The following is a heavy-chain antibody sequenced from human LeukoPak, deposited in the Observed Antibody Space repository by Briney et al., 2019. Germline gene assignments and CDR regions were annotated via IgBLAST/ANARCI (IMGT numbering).Heavy chain of an antibody. J-gene: IGHJ4*02. CDR3: ARLASEGTFDY. CDR2: IYPPDSDT. CDR1: GYSFTSYW. V-gene: IGHV5-51*01. Sequence: GESMKISCKGSGYSFTSYWIGWVRQMPGKGLEWMGIIYPPDSDTRYSPSFQGQVTISADKSISTAFLQWSSLKASDTATFYCARLASEGTFDYWGQGSLVTVSS. D-gene: IGHD1-1*01.